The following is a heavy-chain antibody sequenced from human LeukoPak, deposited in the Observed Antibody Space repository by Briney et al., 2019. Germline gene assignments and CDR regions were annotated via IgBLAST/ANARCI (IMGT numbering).Heavy chain of an antibody. CDR2: ISGSGGST. CDR1: GFTFSSYA. D-gene: IGHD3-3*01. CDR3: AKTPYYDFWSSYYFDY. J-gene: IGHJ4*02. Sequence: GGSLRLSCAASGFTFSSYAMSWVRQAPGKGLEWVSAISGSGGSTYYADSVKGRFTISRDNSKNTLYLQMNSLRAEDTAVYYCAKTPYYDFWSSYYFDYWGQGTLVTVSS. V-gene: IGHV3-23*01.